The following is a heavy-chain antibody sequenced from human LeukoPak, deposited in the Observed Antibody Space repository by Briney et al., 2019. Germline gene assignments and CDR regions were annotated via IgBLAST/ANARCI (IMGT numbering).Heavy chain of an antibody. J-gene: IGHJ4*02. CDR3: AKDGSIVGATSDY. D-gene: IGHD1-26*01. Sequence: GGSLRLSCAASGFTFSSSAMSWVRQAPGKGLEWVSAISNNGGYTYYADSVQGRFTISRDNSKSTLCLQMNSLRAEDTAVYYCAKDGSIVGATSDYWGQGTLVTVSS. V-gene: IGHV3-23*01. CDR2: ISNNGGYT. CDR1: GFTFSSSA.